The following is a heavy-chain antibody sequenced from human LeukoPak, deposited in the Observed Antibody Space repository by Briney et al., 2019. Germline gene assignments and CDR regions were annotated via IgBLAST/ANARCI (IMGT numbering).Heavy chain of an antibody. V-gene: IGHV3-9*01. CDR1: GFTFDDYA. CDR3: AKEEVPGEWNYFDY. J-gene: IGHJ4*02. CDR2: ISWNSGSI. D-gene: IGHD3-10*01. Sequence: GGSLRLSCAASGFTFDDYAMHWVRQAPGKGLEWVSGISWNSGSIGYADSVKGRFTISRDNAKNSLYLQMNSLRAEDTALYYCAKEEVPGEWNYFDYWGQGTLVTVSS.